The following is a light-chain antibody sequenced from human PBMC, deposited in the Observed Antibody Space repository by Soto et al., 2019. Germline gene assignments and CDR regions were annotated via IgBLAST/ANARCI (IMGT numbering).Light chain of an antibody. Sequence: DIQMTQSPSTLSASVGDRVTITCRASQSINSWLAWYQQKPGKAPKLLIYKASSLESGVPSRFSGSGSGTEFTLTISRLQPDDFSTYYCQQYNSYPLTFGGGTKVEIK. CDR3: QQYNSYPLT. J-gene: IGKJ4*01. V-gene: IGKV1-5*03. CDR1: QSINSW. CDR2: KAS.